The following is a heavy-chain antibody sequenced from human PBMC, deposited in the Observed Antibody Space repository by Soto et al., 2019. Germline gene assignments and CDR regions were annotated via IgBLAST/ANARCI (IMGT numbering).Heavy chain of an antibody. D-gene: IGHD1-26*01. CDR1: GFSFDDYA. V-gene: IGHV3-9*01. CDR3: AKDTYIMVGGTHIDF. Sequence: EVHLVESGGGLVQPGRSLRLSCVASGFSFDDYAMHWVRQAPGKGLEWVPGISWDGDSSGYAVAVKGRFTISRDHAKNSLFLQMNSLRADDTALYFCAKDTYIMVGGTHIDFWGRGTLVTVSS. J-gene: IGHJ4*02. CDR2: ISWDGDSS.